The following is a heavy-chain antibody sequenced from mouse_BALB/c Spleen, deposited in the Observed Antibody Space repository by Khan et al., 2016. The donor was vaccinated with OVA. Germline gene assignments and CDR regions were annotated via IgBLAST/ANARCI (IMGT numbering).Heavy chain of an antibody. CDR2: INPSTGYT. Sequence: QVQLQQSGAELEKPGASVKMSCKASGYTFINYWILWVKQRPGKGLEWIGYINPSTGYTEYNQNFKDKVTLTADKSSSTAFMQLRSLTSEDSAAYYCARMCLRWYFDSWGQGTTLTVSS. D-gene: IGHD1-1*02. CDR1: GYTFINYW. J-gene: IGHJ2*01. V-gene: IGHV1-7*01. CDR3: ARMCLRWYFDS.